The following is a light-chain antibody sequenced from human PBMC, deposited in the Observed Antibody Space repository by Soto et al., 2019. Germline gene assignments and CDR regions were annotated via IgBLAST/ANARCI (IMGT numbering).Light chain of an antibody. CDR2: GAT. J-gene: IGKJ1*01. V-gene: IGKV3-15*01. CDR1: QSISSN. Sequence: IVLTHSAATLSVSPGERATLSCRASQSISSNLAWYQQKPGQAPRPLIHGATTRATGIPARFSGSGSGTEFTLTISSLQSEEFAVYFCQEDKNWPRTFGQGTKVDIK. CDR3: QEDKNWPRT.